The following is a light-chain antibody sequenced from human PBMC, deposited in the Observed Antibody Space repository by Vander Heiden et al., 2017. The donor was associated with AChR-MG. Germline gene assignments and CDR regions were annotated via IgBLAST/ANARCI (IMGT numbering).Light chain of an antibody. J-gene: IGKJ4*01. V-gene: IGKV1-33*01. CDR3: QQEDNLPLT. CDR2: DAS. Sequence: DIQMTQSPSSLSASVGDRVTITCQASQDVSNYLNWYQQKPGKAPKLLIYDASKLETGVPSRFSGSGSGTDFTFTIISRQPEDLATYYCQQEDNLPLTFGGGTKVEIK. CDR1: QDVSNY.